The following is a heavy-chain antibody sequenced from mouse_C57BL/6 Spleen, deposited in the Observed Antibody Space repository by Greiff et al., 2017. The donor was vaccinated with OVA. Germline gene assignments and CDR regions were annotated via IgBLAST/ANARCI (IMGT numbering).Heavy chain of an antibody. D-gene: IGHD2-3*01. CDR2: IDPETGGT. CDR1: GYTFTAYE. CDR3: TYYDGYLAWCAY. V-gene: IGHV1-15*01. Sequence: QVQLQQSGAELVRPGASVTLSCKASGYTFTAYEMHWVKQTPVHGLEWIGAIDPETGGTDYNQKFKGKAILTADTSSSTAYMELRSLTSEDSAVYYCTYYDGYLAWCAYWGQGTLVTVSA. J-gene: IGHJ3*01.